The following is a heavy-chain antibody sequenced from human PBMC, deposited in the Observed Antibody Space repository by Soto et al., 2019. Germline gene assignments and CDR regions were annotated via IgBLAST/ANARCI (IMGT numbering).Heavy chain of an antibody. V-gene: IGHV4-4*02. CDR3: ARDQLWFGETHVYYYYYGMDV. Sequence: PSETLSLTCAVSGGSISSSNWWSWVRQPPGKGLEWIGEIYHSGSTNYNPSLKSRVTISVDKSKNQFSLKLSSVTAADTAVYYCARDQLWFGETHVYYYYYGMDVWGQGTTVTVSS. J-gene: IGHJ6*02. D-gene: IGHD3-10*01. CDR2: IYHSGST. CDR1: GGSISSSNW.